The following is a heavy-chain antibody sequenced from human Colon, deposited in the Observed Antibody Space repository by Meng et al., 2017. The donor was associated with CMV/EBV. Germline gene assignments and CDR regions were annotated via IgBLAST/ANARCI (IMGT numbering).Heavy chain of an antibody. J-gene: IGHJ6*02. V-gene: IGHV3-21*01. CDR2: ISFSSTHI. CDR3: ARDLHLSGFLDV. D-gene: IGHD1-26*01. Sequence: GESVKISCEASGFTVSTYSLNWVRQAPGKGLEWISSISFSSTHIYYADSVKGRFTISRDNDKNSLYLQMDSLRAEDTAVYWCARDLHLSGFLDVWGRGTTVTVSS. CDR1: GFTVSTYS.